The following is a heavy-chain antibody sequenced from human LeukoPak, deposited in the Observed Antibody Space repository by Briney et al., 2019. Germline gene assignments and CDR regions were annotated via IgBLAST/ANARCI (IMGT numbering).Heavy chain of an antibody. CDR2: IDRPAKSYAT. V-gene: IGHV3-73*01. CDR1: GFTLSDSA. CDR3: TRDRGTYNWLDP. D-gene: IGHD1-26*01. Sequence: PGGSLKLSCAASGFTLSDSAIHWVRQASGKGLEWVGLIDRPAKSYATAYGVSVGGRFTISRDDSKNTAYLQMDSLKTEDTALYYCTRDRGTYNWLDPWGQGTLVTVSS. J-gene: IGHJ5*02.